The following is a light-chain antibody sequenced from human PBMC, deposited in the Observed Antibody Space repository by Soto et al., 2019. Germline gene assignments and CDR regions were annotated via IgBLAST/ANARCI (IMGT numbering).Light chain of an antibody. V-gene: IGKV3-20*01. CDR1: QTVSTSY. Sequence: EILLTQSPGTLSLSPGDRATLSCRASQTVSTSYLAWYQQKPGQAPRLLIYGSSSRATGIPGRFSGSGSGTDFTLTISRLEPEDFAVYFCQQYVSSPYTFGQGTKLEIK. CDR3: QQYVSSPYT. J-gene: IGKJ2*01. CDR2: GSS.